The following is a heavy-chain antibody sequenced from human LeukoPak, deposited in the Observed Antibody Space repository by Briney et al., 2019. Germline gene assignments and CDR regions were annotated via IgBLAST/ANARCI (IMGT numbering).Heavy chain of an antibody. Sequence: GGSLRLSCAASGFTVSSNYMSWVRQAPGKGLEWVSVIYSGGSTYYADSVKGRFTISRDNSKNTLYLQMNSLRAEDTAVYYCARLYSGGWYYFDYWGQGTLVTVSS. CDR3: ARLYSGGWYYFDY. J-gene: IGHJ4*02. CDR2: IYSGGST. D-gene: IGHD6-19*01. V-gene: IGHV3-53*01. CDR1: GFTVSSNY.